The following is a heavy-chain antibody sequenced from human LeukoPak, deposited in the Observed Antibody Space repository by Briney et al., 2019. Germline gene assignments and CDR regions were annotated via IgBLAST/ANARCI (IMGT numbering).Heavy chain of an antibody. V-gene: IGHV1-18*01. CDR3: AREAYYYDSSGYQCFGTGEGYFDY. J-gene: IGHJ4*02. CDR1: GYTFTSYG. D-gene: IGHD3-22*01. CDR2: ISAYNGNT. Sequence: ASVKVSCKASGYTFTSYGISWVRQAPGQGLEWMGWISAYNGNTNYAQKLQGRVTMTTDTSTSTAYMELRSLRSDDTAVYYCAREAYYYDSSGYQCFGTGEGYFDYWGQGTLVTVSS.